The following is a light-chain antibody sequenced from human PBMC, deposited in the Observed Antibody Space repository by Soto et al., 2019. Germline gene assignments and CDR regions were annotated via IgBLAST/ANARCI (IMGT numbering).Light chain of an antibody. CDR3: LQYHGRLPVT. J-gene: IGKJ4*01. Sequence: EIVMTQSPATLSVSPGERATLSCRASQSVNHYLAWYQQKHGQAPRLLIYAALTRSTGVPAPFTGSGSGTAFSLTIISRLHDDSAVSYCLQYHGRLPVTFGGGTKVEIK. CDR1: QSVNHY. V-gene: IGKV3D-15*01. CDR2: AAL.